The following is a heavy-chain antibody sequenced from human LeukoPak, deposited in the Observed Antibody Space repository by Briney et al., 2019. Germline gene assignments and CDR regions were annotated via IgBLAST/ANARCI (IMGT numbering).Heavy chain of an antibody. Sequence: GGSLRLSCAASGFTFSSYAMHWVRQAPGKGLEGVAVISYDGSNKYYADSVKGRFTISRDNSKNTLYLQMNSLRAEDTAVYYCAREDRDYDILTGYYSRGMDVWGKGTTVTVSS. CDR1: GFTFSSYA. V-gene: IGHV3-30*04. J-gene: IGHJ6*04. CDR2: ISYDGSNK. D-gene: IGHD3-9*01. CDR3: AREDRDYDILTGYYSRGMDV.